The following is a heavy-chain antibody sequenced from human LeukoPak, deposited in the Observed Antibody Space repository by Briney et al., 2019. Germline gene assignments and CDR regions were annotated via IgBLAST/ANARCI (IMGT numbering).Heavy chain of an antibody. CDR3: AREVGWELLMIGAFDI. V-gene: IGHV4-59*01. D-gene: IGHD1-26*01. Sequence: IYYSGSTNYNPSLKSRVTISVDTSKNQFSLKLSSVTAADTAVYYCAREVGWELLMIGAFDIWGQGTMVTVSS. CDR2: IYYSGST. J-gene: IGHJ3*02.